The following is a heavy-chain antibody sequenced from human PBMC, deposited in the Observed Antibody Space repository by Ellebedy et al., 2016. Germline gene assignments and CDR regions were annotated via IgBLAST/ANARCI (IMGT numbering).Heavy chain of an antibody. J-gene: IGHJ4*02. Sequence: ASVKVSXXASGYTFTSYDINWVRQATGQGLEWMGWMNPNTGTTGYAQRFQGRLTMTRNTSISTAYMELSSLRPEDAAVYYCARGWPYFFGSGIKDWGQGTQLTVSS. D-gene: IGHD3-10*01. CDR1: GYTFTSYD. V-gene: IGHV1-8*01. CDR2: MNPNTGTT. CDR3: ARGWPYFFGSGIKD.